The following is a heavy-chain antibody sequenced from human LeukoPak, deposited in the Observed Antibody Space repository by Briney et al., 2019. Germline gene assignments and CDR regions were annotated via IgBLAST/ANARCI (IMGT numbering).Heavy chain of an antibody. CDR2: ISGSGGST. J-gene: IGHJ4*02. CDR3: AREYGSGSNPFDY. Sequence: PGGSLRLSCAASGFTFSNYAMSWVRQAPGKGLEWVSAISGSGGSTEYADSVKGRFTISRDNAKNSLYLQMNSLRAEDTALYYCAREYGSGSNPFDYWGQGTLVTVSS. V-gene: IGHV3-23*01. CDR1: GFTFSNYA. D-gene: IGHD3-10*01.